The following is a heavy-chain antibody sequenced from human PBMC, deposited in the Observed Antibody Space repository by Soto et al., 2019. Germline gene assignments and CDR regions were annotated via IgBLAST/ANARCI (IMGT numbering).Heavy chain of an antibody. Sequence: SQTLSLTCVISGDTVSSGNAAWNWIRQSPSSGLQWLGRTFFRSKWHTDYAVSLRGRVTITADTSKNQFSLQLESVTPEDTAVYYCAVTSNGDYRNYYGIDVWGQGITVTVSS. CDR2: TFFRSKWHT. V-gene: IGHV6-1*01. CDR1: GDTVSSGNAA. J-gene: IGHJ6*02. D-gene: IGHD3-10*01. CDR3: AVTSNGDYRNYYGIDV.